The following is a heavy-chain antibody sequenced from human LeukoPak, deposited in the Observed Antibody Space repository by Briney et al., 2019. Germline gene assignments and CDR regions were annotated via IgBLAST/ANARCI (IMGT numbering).Heavy chain of an antibody. CDR2: ISSSSSTI. CDR3: ARESIMITFGGVIVPWYGMDV. D-gene: IGHD3-16*02. V-gene: IGHV3-48*02. J-gene: IGHJ6*02. Sequence: GGSLRLSCAASGFTFSSYSMNWVRQAPGKGLEWVSYISSSSSTIYYADSVKGRFTISRDNAKISLYLQMNSLRDEDTAVYYCARESIMITFGGVIVPWYGMDVWGQGTTVTVSS. CDR1: GFTFSSYS.